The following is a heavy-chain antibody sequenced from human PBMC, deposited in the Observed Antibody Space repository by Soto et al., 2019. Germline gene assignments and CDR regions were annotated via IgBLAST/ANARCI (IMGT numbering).Heavy chain of an antibody. D-gene: IGHD3-3*01. V-gene: IGHV1-24*01. CDR1: GYTLTELS. Sequence: ASVKVSCKVSGYTLTELSMHWVRQAPGKGLEWMGGFDPEDGETIYAQKFQGRVTMTEDTSTDTAYMELSSLRSEDTAVYYCATESPSGRLRFLEWLLYRYYFDYWGQGTLVTVSS. CDR3: ATESPSGRLRFLEWLLYRYYFDY. CDR2: FDPEDGET. J-gene: IGHJ4*02.